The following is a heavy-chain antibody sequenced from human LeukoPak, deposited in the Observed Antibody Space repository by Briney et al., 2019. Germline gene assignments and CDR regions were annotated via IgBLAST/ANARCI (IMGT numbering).Heavy chain of an antibody. CDR2: ISSGGGDT. V-gene: IGHV3-23*01. J-gene: IGHJ5*02. CDR1: GFKFSSYA. Sequence: GGSLRLSCAASGFKFSSYAMSWVRQAPGKGLEWVAAISSGGGDTSYADSVKGRLTISRDNSKNTLYLQMNSLRAEDTAVYYCAKDRDYDFWSGKLFDPWGQGILVTVSS. CDR3: AKDRDYDFWSGKLFDP. D-gene: IGHD3-3*01.